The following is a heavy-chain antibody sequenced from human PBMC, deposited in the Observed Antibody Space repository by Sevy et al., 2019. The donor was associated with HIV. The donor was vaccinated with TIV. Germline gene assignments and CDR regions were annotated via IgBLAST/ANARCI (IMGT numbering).Heavy chain of an antibody. V-gene: IGHV3-7*01. D-gene: IGHD2-15*01. CDR2: IKQDGSVR. CDR1: GFTISTYW. CDR3: GRAQGYCVVNSYFGGSINAFDI. Sequence: GGSLRLSCAASGFTISTYWVTWVRQAPGQGLEWVANIKQDGSVRKYLDSVRGRFTISRDNAKNSVYLEMNSLRAEDTAMYYCGRAQGYCVVNSYFGGSINAFDIWGQGTMVTVSS. J-gene: IGHJ3*02.